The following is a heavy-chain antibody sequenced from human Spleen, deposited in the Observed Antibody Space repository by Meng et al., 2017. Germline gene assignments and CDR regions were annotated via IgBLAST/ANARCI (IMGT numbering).Heavy chain of an antibody. CDR1: GFTFSSYA. CDR2: ISSSGSTI. D-gene: IGHD3-22*01. CDR3: AKVRVTMIVVDPIDY. J-gene: IGHJ4*02. Sequence: GESLKISCAASGFTFSSYAMSWVRQAPGKGLEWVSYISSSGSTIYYADSVKGRFTISRDNSKNTLYLQMNSLRAEDTAVYYCAKVRVTMIVVDPIDYWGQGTLVTVSS. V-gene: IGHV3-23*01.